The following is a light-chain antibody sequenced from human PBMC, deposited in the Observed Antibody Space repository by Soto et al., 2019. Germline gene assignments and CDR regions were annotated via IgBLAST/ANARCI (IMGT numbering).Light chain of an antibody. Sequence: QSVLTQPPSTSGTPGQRVTISCSGSSSNIGTNTVNWYQQFPGTAPKLLSYSNDQRPSGVPDRFSGSKSGTSASLAISGLQSEDEADYYCAAWDDSLKGLVLGGGTKLTVL. CDR1: SSNIGTNT. V-gene: IGLV1-44*01. CDR2: SND. J-gene: IGLJ2*01. CDR3: AAWDDSLKGLV.